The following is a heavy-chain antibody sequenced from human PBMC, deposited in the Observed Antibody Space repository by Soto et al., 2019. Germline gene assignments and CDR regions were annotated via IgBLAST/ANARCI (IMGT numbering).Heavy chain of an antibody. V-gene: IGHV2-5*02. CDR2: LYWDDDK. D-gene: IGHD1-7*01. CDR3: AHRHRDWNYVGGYYADGMDV. Sequence: QITLKESGPTLVKPTQTLTLTCTFSGFSLSTSGVGVGWIRQPPGKALEWLALLYWDDDKRYSPSLKSRLTITKDTSKNQVVLTMTNMDPVDTATYYCAHRHRDWNYVGGYYADGMDVWGQGTTVTVSS. J-gene: IGHJ6*02. CDR1: GFSLSTSGVG.